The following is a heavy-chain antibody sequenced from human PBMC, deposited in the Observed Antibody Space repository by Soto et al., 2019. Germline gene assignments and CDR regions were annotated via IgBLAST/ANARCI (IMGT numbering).Heavy chain of an antibody. J-gene: IGHJ6*03. CDR1: GFTFSSYD. CDR2: IGTAGDT. D-gene: IGHD3-3*01. CDR3: ARGTYYDFWSGYYRPRPGYMDV. Sequence: GGSLRLSCAASGFTFSSYDMHWVRQATGKGLEWVSAIGTAGDTYYPGSVKGRFTISRENAKNSLYLQMNSLRAGDTAVYYCARGTYYDFWSGYYRPRPGYMDVWGKGTTVTVSS. V-gene: IGHV3-13*01.